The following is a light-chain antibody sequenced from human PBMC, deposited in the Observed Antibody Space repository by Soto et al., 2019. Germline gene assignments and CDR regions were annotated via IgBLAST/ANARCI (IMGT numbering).Light chain of an antibody. J-gene: IGKJ2*01. V-gene: IGKV1-27*01. Sequence: DIHMTQSPSYLSASVGDRVTITCRASEDISNFLAWYQQKPGKVPKLLIYTASTLQSGVPSRFSGSGSGTDFTLTISSLQSEDVATYFCQKYNSAPYTFGQGTKLEIK. CDR3: QKYNSAPYT. CDR2: TAS. CDR1: EDISNF.